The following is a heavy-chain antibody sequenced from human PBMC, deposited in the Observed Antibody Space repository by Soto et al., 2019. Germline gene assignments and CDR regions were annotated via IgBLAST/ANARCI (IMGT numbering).Heavy chain of an antibody. V-gene: IGHV4-34*01. D-gene: IGHD2-8*01. CDR3: ARGMVYAIGY. J-gene: IGHJ4*02. Sequence: TLSLTCAVYGGSFSGYYWSWIRQPPGKGLEWIGEINHSGSTNYNPSLKSRVTISVDTSKNQFSLKLSSVTAADTAVYYCARGMVYAIGYWGQGTLVTVSS. CDR2: INHSGST. CDR1: GGSFSGYY.